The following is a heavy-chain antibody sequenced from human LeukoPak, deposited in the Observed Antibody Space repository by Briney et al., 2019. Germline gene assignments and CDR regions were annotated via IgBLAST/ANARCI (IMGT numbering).Heavy chain of an antibody. CDR2: IYYTGNT. CDR3: ARGAYDSGSYQYFFDY. J-gene: IGHJ4*02. CDR1: GDSISSYY. V-gene: IGHV4-59*01. D-gene: IGHD3-10*01. Sequence: SEPLSLTCTVSGDSISSYYWSWIRQPPGKGLEWIGYIYYTGNTNYNPSLKSRVTISLDTSKHQFSLKLTSVTAADTAVYYCARGAYDSGSYQYFFDYWGQGTLVTVSS.